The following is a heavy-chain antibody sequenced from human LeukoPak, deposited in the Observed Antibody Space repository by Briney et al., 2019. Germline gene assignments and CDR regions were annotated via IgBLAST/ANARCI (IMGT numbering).Heavy chain of an antibody. Sequence: PSETLSLTCAVYGGSFSGYYWSWIRQPPGKGLEWIGSIYYSGSTYYNPSLKSRVTISVDTSKNQFSLKLSSVTAADTAVYYCASPTYYYGSGSFGPYYYYYMDVWGKGTTVTISS. CDR1: GGSFSGYY. J-gene: IGHJ6*03. V-gene: IGHV4-34*01. D-gene: IGHD3-10*01. CDR3: ASPTYYYGSGSFGPYYYYYMDV. CDR2: IYYSGST.